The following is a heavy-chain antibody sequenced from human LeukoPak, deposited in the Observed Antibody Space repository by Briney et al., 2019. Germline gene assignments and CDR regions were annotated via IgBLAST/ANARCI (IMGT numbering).Heavy chain of an antibody. CDR2: INAGNGNT. Sequence: ASVNVSCKTSGYTFTSYAMHWVRQAPGQRLEWMGWINAGNGNTKYSQKFQGRVTITRDTSASTAYMELSSLRSEDTAVYYCARVPPYCSSTSCYGGGPFDYWGQGTLVTVSS. CDR1: GYTFTSYA. CDR3: ARVPPYCSSTSCYGGGPFDY. V-gene: IGHV1-3*01. J-gene: IGHJ4*02. D-gene: IGHD2-2*01.